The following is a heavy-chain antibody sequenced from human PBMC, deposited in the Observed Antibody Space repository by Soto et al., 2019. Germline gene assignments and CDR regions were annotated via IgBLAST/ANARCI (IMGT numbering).Heavy chain of an antibody. CDR3: AREWENVIVVPGLFDP. J-gene: IGHJ5*02. CDR2: IIPVFGIA. D-gene: IGHD3-22*01. Sequence: SVKVSCKASGGTFSSSAISWVRQAPGQGLEWMGGIIPVFGIANYAQKFQGRVSITADESTSTAHMELSSLTSEDTAVYYCAREWENVIVVPGLFDPWGQGTLVTV. CDR1: GGTFSSSA. V-gene: IGHV1-69*13.